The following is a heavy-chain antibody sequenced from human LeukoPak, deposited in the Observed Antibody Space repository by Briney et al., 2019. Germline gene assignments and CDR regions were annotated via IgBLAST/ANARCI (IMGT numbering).Heavy chain of an antibody. CDR1: GYTFTSYD. J-gene: IGHJ4*02. CDR3: ASGIVGAWYYFDY. CDR2: MNSNSGNT. D-gene: IGHD1-26*01. V-gene: IGHV1-8*01. Sequence: GASVKVSCKASGYTFTSYDINWVRQATGQGLEWMGWMNSNSGNTGYAQKFQGRVTMTRNTSISTAYMELSSLRSEDTAVYYCASGIVGAWYYFDYWGQGTLVTVSS.